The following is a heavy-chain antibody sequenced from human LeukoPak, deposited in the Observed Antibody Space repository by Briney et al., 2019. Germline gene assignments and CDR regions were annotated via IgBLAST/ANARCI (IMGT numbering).Heavy chain of an antibody. CDR1: GGTFSSYA. CDR3: ARVAYCGGDCYSWFDP. Sequence: ASVKVSCKASGGTFSSYAISWVRQAPGQGLEWMGGIIPIFGTANYAQKFQGRVTITADESTSTAYMELSSLRSEDTAVYYCARVAYCGGDCYSWFDPWGQGTLVTVSS. D-gene: IGHD2-21*02. CDR2: IIPIFGTA. V-gene: IGHV1-69*13. J-gene: IGHJ5*02.